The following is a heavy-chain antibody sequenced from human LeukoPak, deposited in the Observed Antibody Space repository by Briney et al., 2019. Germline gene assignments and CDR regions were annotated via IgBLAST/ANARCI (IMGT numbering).Heavy chain of an antibody. CDR2: ISSSSSYM. J-gene: IGHJ4*02. CDR3: ASAGLVYSSGWYLETPFDY. Sequence: GGSLRLSCAASGFTFSSYTMNWVRQAPGNGLEWVSSISSSSSYMYYADSVKGRFTISRDNAKNSLYLQMNSLRAEDTAVYYCASAGLVYSSGWYLETPFDYWGQGTLVTVSS. V-gene: IGHV3-21*01. D-gene: IGHD6-13*01. CDR1: GFTFSSYT.